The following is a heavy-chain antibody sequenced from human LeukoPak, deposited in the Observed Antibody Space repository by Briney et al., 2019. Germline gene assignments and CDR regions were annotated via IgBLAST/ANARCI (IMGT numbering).Heavy chain of an antibody. J-gene: IGHJ3*02. D-gene: IGHD5-18*01. CDR1: GFTFSSYW. V-gene: IGHV3-15*01. CDR3: TTESRGYSYGTDAFDI. Sequence: GGSLRLSCAASGFTFSSYWMSWVRQAPGKGLEWVGRIKSKTDGGTTDYAAPVKGRFTISRDDSKNTLYLQMNSPKTEDTAVYYCTTESRGYSYGTDAFDIWGQGTMVTVSS. CDR2: IKSKTDGGTT.